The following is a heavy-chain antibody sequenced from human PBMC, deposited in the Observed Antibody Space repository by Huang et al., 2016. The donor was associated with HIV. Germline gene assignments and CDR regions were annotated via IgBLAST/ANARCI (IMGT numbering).Heavy chain of an antibody. CDR3: AREVRSVDTDRPDGYYYRGLDV. CDR1: GTSMTSSTFY. J-gene: IGHJ6*02. CDR2: VYFVANT. Sequence: QLRESGPGLVTPSETLSLTCSASGTSMTSSTFYWGWFRQPPGRGLEWSGSVYFVANTKYNPSLKSRVTISIDTANKQYSMRLTSVTAADTAVYFCAREVRSVDTDRPDGYYYRGLDVWGQGTTVIVSS. D-gene: IGHD2-2*03. V-gene: IGHV4-39*02.